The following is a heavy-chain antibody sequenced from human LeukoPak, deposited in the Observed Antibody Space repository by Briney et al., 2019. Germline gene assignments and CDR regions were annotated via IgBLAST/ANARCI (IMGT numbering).Heavy chain of an antibody. CDR3: ARVLGLRYLDWANYYDSSGYYMGAFDI. J-gene: IGHJ3*02. V-gene: IGHV4-34*01. CDR1: GGSFSGYY. D-gene: IGHD3-22*01. Sequence: PSETLSLTCAVYGGSFSGYYWSWIRQPPGKGLEWIGEINHSGSTNYNPSLKSRVTISVDTSKNQFSLKLSSVTAADTAVYYCARVLGLRYLDWANYYDSSGYYMGAFDIWGQGTMVTVSS. CDR2: INHSGST.